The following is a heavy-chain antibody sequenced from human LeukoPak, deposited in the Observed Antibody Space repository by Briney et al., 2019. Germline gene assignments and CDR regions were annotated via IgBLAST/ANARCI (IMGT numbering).Heavy chain of an antibody. J-gene: IGHJ5*02. Sequence: GGSLRLSCAASGFTFSSYAMHWVRQAPGKGLEWVAVISYDGSNKYYADSVKGRFTISRDNSKNTLYLQMNSLRAEDTAVYYCARGVGIAAADGWFDPWGQGTLVTVSS. CDR1: GFTFSSYA. V-gene: IGHV3-30-3*01. D-gene: IGHD6-13*01. CDR3: ARGVGIAAADGWFDP. CDR2: ISYDGSNK.